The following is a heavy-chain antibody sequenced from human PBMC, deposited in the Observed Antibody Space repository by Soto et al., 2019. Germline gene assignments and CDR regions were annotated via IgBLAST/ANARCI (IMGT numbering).Heavy chain of an antibody. CDR3: ARGGVIVVGLDV. V-gene: IGHV3-74*01. D-gene: IGHD3-22*01. CDR1: GFTFSTYW. CDR2: VKTDGTIT. J-gene: IGHJ6*02. Sequence: QPGGSLRLSCAGTGFTFSTYWMHWVRQAPGKGLEWVSRVKTDGTITGYADSVKGRFTISRDNAKNTLYLQMNSLRAEDTAVYYCARGGVIVVGLDVWGQGTTVTVS.